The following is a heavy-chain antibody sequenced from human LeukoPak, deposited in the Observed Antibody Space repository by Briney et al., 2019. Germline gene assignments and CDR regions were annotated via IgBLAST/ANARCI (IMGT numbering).Heavy chain of an antibody. D-gene: IGHD3-10*01. CDR1: GFTFSSYW. CDR2: INSDGSST. Sequence: PGGSLRLSCAASGFTFSSYWMHWVRQVPGKGLVWVSRINSDGSSTSYADSVKGRFTISRDNAKTTLYVQMNSLRAEDTAVYYCSTGSGHAFDIWARGTMVTVSS. J-gene: IGHJ3*02. CDR3: STGSGHAFDI. V-gene: IGHV3-74*01.